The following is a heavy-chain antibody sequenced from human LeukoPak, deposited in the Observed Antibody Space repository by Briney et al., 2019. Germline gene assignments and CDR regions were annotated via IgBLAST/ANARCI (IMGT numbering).Heavy chain of an antibody. D-gene: IGHD2-21*02. CDR3: ARMAYCGGDCYYYYYYGMDV. Sequence: GGSLRLSCAASGITVNNNYMNWVRQAPGKGLEWVSYISSSGSTIYYADSVKGRFTISSDNAKNSLYLQMNSLRAEDTAVYYCARMAYCGGDCYYYYYYGMDVWGQGTTVTVSS. CDR2: ISSSGSTI. CDR1: GITVNNNY. J-gene: IGHJ6*02. V-gene: IGHV3-11*01.